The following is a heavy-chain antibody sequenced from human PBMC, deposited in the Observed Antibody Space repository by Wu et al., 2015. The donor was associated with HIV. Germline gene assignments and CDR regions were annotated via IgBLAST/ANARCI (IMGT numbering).Heavy chain of an antibody. Sequence: QVQLVQSGAELKKPGSEVKVSCKASGGTFSGYAVSWLRQAPGQGLEWMGGIIPVFGLPKYSQRFEGRVTISADESTSTVYMELSSLRSEDTAMYYCAIQLPPSRDEVAHHLLYYFYYMDVWGKGTTVTVSS. CDR1: GGTFSGYA. J-gene: IGHJ6*03. V-gene: IGHV1-69*12. CDR3: AIQLPPSRDEVAHHLLYYFYYMDV. CDR2: IIPVFGLP. D-gene: IGHD2-2*02.